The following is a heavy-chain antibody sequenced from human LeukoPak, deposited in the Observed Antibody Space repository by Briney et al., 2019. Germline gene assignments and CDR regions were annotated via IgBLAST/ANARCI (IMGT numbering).Heavy chain of an antibody. CDR1: GASISTYY. CDR2: IHYSGST. J-gene: IGHJ3*02. Sequence: SETLSLTCSVSGASISTYYWSWIRQPPEKGLEWIGYIHYSGSTSYNPSLKSRVTMSVDTSNDQFSLKLSSVTAADTAVYYCARAFRGIFGVFEAFDIWGQGTMVTVSS. CDR3: ARAFRGIFGVFEAFDI. D-gene: IGHD3-3*01. V-gene: IGHV4-59*08.